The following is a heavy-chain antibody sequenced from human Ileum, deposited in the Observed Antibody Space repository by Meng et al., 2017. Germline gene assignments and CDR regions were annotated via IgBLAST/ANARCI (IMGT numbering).Heavy chain of an antibody. V-gene: IGHV1-18*01. Sequence: QVQLVQSVVAVKKPGASVKVSCKASGYISTRYGISWVRQAPGQGLEWMGWISAYSGNTKYAQKLHGRVTMTTDTSTSTAYMELRNLRSDDAAVYYCARDTVGTTLGDYWGQGTLVTVSS. J-gene: IGHJ4*02. D-gene: IGHD4-23*01. CDR2: ISAYSGNT. CDR1: GYISTRYG. CDR3: ARDTVGTTLGDY.